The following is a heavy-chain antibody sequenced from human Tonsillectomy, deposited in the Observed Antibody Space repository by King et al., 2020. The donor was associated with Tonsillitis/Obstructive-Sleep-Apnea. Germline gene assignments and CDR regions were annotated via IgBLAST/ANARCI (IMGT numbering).Heavy chain of an antibody. CDR2: INPSGGST. CDR1: GYTFTSYY. Sequence: VQLVESGAEVKEPGASVKVSCTASGYTFTSYYMHWVRQAPGQGLEWMGIINPSGGSTTYAQKFQGRVAMTRDTSTSTVYMELSSLRSGDTAVYYCARLGFPAAQPGDNWFDPWGQGTLVTVSS. D-gene: IGHD2-2*01. V-gene: IGHV1-46*01. J-gene: IGHJ5*02. CDR3: ARLGFPAAQPGDNWFDP.